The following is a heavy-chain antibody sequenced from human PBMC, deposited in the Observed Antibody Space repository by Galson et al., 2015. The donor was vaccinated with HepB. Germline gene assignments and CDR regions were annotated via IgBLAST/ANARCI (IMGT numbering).Heavy chain of an antibody. J-gene: IGHJ5*02. CDR3: ARTGWTFYGSGSYYPDLNWFDP. CDR1: GYTFTSYG. CDR2: ISAYNGNT. D-gene: IGHD3-10*01. Sequence: SVKVSCKASGYTFTSYGISWVRQAPGQGLEWMGWISAYNGNTNYAQKLQGRVTMTTDTSTSTAYMELRSLRSDDTAVYYCARTGWTFYGSGSYYPDLNWFDPWGQGTLVTVSS. V-gene: IGHV1-18*01.